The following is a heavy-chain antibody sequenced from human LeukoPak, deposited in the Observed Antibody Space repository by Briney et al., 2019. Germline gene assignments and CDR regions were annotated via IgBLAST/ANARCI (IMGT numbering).Heavy chain of an antibody. V-gene: IGHV4-4*07. D-gene: IGHD2-15*01. CDR2: FYTSGRT. CDR1: GGPISSYY. CDR3: ARDDEVARFDY. J-gene: IGHJ4*02. Sequence: SETLSLTCTVSGGPISSYYWSWIRQPAGKGLEWIGRFYTSGRTNYNPSLKSRVTMSVDTSKNQFSLKLSSVAAADTAVYYCARDDEVARFDYWGQGTLVTVSS.